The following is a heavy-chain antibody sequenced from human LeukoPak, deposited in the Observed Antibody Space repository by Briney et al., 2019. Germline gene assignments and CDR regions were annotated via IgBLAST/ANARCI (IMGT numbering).Heavy chain of an antibody. D-gene: IGHD6-13*01. CDR3: ARGPSSNWSGLDF. CDR1: GFAFSSNW. J-gene: IGHJ4*02. CDR2: INSGGSGT. Sequence: PGGSLRLSCAASGFAFSSNWMHWVRQTPGKGLVWVSRINSGGSGTSYADSVEGRFTISRDNAKNTLYLQVNNLRAEDTAVYYCARGPSSNWSGLDFWGQGTLLTVSS. V-gene: IGHV3-74*01.